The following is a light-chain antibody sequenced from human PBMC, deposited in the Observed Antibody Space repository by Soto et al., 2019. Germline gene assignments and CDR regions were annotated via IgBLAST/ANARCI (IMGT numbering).Light chain of an antibody. V-gene: IGKV1-5*03. CDR1: QSISSW. CDR3: QQYNSYWGT. Sequence: DIQMTQSPSTLSASVGDRVTITCRASQSISSWLAWYQQKPGKAPKLLIYKASSLESGVPSRFSGSGSGTEFTLTISSLQPDDFATYYCQQYNSYWGTFDQGTKVESK. CDR2: KAS. J-gene: IGKJ1*01.